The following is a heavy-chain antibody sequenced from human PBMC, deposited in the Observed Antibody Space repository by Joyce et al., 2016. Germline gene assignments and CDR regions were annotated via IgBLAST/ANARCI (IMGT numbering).Heavy chain of an antibody. D-gene: IGHD4/OR15-4a*01. CDR2: IYFSATT. J-gene: IGHJ5*02. CDR1: GASITSSY. CDR3: AVEGEYGDFDH. V-gene: IGHV4-59*01. Sequence: QVQLQESGPRLLKPSETLSLTCSVSGASITSSYWAWIRQSPGKGLEYICYIYFSATTKYNPSLKSRVSISIDTSKRQFSLRLTSVTAADTAIYYCAVEGEYGDFDHWGQGTLVAVSS.